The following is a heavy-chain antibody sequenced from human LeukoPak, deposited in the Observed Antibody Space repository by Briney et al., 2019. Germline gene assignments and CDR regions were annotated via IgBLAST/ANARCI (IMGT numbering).Heavy chain of an antibody. V-gene: IGHV1-2*02. Sequence: ASVKVSCKASGGTFSSYAISWVRQAPGQGLEWMGWINSNSGGTNYAQKFQGRVTMTRDTSISTAYMELSRLRSDDTAVYYCARVRVAAGRTFDYWGQGTLVTVSS. CDR2: INSNSGGT. CDR1: GGTFSSYA. J-gene: IGHJ4*02. D-gene: IGHD6-13*01. CDR3: ARVRVAAGRTFDY.